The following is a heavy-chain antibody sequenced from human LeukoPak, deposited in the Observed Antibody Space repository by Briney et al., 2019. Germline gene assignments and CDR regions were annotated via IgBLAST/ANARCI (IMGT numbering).Heavy chain of an antibody. V-gene: IGHV4-4*07. CDR1: GGSISNYY. J-gene: IGHJ5*02. Sequence: SETLSLTCTVSGGSISNYYWSWIRQPAGKGLEWIGRIYTSGSTNYNPSLKSRVTMSLDTSKNQFSLKLSSVTAADTAVYYCARIGSGSYDNWFDPWGQGTLVIVSS. CDR2: IYTSGST. D-gene: IGHD3-10*01. CDR3: ARIGSGSYDNWFDP.